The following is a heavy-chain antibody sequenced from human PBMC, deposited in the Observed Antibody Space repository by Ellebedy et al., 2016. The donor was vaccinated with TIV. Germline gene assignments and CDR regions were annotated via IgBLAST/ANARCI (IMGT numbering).Heavy chain of an antibody. D-gene: IGHD6-13*01. J-gene: IGHJ6*02. Sequence: SETLSLXXAVSGGSISSSNWWSWVRPPPGKGLEWIGEIYHSGSTNYNPSLKSRVTISVDKSKNQFSLKLSSVTAADTAVYYCARDRIDWQLEHDYYYGMDVWGQGTTVTVSS. V-gene: IGHV4-4*02. CDR2: IYHSGST. CDR3: ARDRIDWQLEHDYYYGMDV. CDR1: GGSISSSNW.